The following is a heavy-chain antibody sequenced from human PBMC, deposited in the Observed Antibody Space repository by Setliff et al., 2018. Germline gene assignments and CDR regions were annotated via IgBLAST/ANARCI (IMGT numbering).Heavy chain of an antibody. CDR2: IYYSGTT. CDR3: ARGINTVSWTPKY. CDR1: GGSIISSTYN. D-gene: IGHD2-2*02. V-gene: IGHV4-39*07. Sequence: LSLTCSVSGGSIISSTYNWGWIRQPPGKGLEWIGSIYYSGTTYYNPSLESRVTISVDTSKNQFSLRLKSVTAADTAVYYCARGINTVSWTPKYWGQGTLVTVSS. J-gene: IGHJ4*02.